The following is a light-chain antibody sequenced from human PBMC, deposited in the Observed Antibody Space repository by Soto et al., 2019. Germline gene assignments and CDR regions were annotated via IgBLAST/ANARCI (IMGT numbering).Light chain of an antibody. CDR3: CSYAGRYTWV. Sequence: QSVLTQPRSVSGSLGQSVTISCAGTRSVVGGYNYVSWYQQPPGTAPKLMIYEVSKRPSGVPDRFSGSKSGNTASLTISGLQAEDEGDYYRCSYAGRYTWVFGTGTKVTVL. CDR2: EVS. V-gene: IGLV2-11*01. J-gene: IGLJ1*01. CDR1: RSVVGGYNY.